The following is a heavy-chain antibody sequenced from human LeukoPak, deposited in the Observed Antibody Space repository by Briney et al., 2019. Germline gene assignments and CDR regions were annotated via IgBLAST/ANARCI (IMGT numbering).Heavy chain of an antibody. CDR1: GYTFTSYY. CDR2: INPSGGST. D-gene: IGHD4-11*01. J-gene: IGHJ5*02. V-gene: IGHV1-46*01. Sequence: ASVKVSCKAPGYTFTSYYMHWVRQAPGQGLEWMGIINPSGGSTSYAQKFQGRVTMTRDMSTSTVYMELSSLRSEDTAVYYCARESAVQPSTAHNWFDPWGQGTLVTVSS. CDR3: ARESAVQPSTAHNWFDP.